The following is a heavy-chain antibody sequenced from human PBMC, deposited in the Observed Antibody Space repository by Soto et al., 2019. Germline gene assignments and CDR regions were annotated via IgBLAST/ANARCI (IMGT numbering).Heavy chain of an antibody. J-gene: IGHJ4*02. CDR3: GRAYGCNCFDY. V-gene: IGHV4-59*01. Sequence: TSESLSLTCTVSGGSISSYYWSWIRQPPGKGLEWIGYIYYSGSTNYNPSLKSRVTISVDTSKNQFSLKLSSVTAADTAVYSCGRAYGCNCFDYLGQGTPGPVSS. D-gene: IGHD4-17*01. CDR1: GGSISSYY. CDR2: IYYSGST.